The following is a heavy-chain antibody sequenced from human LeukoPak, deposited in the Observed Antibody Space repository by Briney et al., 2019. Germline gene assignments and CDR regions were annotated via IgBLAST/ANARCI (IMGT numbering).Heavy chain of an antibody. D-gene: IGHD6-19*01. J-gene: IGHJ4*02. CDR3: ARDAVGYSSGSADY. Sequence: ASVKVSCKASGYTFTNYDINWVRQATGQGLEWMGWMNPNSANTGYAQKFQGRVTMTRNTSISTAYMELSSLRSEDTAVYYCARDAVGYSSGSADYWGQGTLVTVSS. CDR1: GYTFTNYD. V-gene: IGHV1-8*02. CDR2: MNPNSANT.